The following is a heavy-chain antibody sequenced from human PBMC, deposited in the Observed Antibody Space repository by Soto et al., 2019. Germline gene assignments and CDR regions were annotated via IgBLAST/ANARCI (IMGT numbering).Heavy chain of an antibody. D-gene: IGHD2-15*01. J-gene: IGHJ5*02. Sequence: QVQLVQSGAEVKKPGASVKVSCKASGFTFTTSGINWVRQAPGQGLEWMGWISAYNGNTNYAQKFQGIVTMTTYTSTSTAYMDLRSLTSDDTAVYYCARGYCSGGTCYSGPPLNWLDPWGQGTLVTVST. CDR3: ARGYCSGGTCYSGPPLNWLDP. CDR2: ISAYNGNT. CDR1: GFTFTTSG. V-gene: IGHV1-18*01.